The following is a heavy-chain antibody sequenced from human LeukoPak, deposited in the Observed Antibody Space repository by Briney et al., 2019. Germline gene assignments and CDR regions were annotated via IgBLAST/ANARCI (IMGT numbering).Heavy chain of an antibody. V-gene: IGHV4-59*01. CDR2: IYNSGST. CDR1: GGSSSAYY. Sequence: SETLSLTCTVSGGSSSAYYYTWIRQPPGKGLEWIGLIYNSGSTNYNPSLKSRVIISADTSKNQFSMKLTSVTAADTAVYYCAREFSDWGQGTLVTVSS. J-gene: IGHJ4*02. CDR3: AREFSD. D-gene: IGHD6-19*01.